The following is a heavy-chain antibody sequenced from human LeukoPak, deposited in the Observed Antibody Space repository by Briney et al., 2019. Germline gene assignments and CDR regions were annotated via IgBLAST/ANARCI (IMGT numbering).Heavy chain of an antibody. Sequence: PSETLSLTCTVSGGSISSYYWSWIRQPAGEGLEWIGRIYTTGSTNYNPSLKSRVTMSLDTSKNQFSLKLSSVTAADTAVYFCATRIGGGSSYYFDYWGQGTLVTVSS. CDR1: GGSISSYY. V-gene: IGHV4-4*07. J-gene: IGHJ4*02. CDR2: IYTTGST. CDR3: ATRIGGGSSYYFDY. D-gene: IGHD6-6*01.